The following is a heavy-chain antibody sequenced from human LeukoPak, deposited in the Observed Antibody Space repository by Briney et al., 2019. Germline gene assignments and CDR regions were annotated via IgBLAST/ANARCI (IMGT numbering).Heavy chain of an antibody. V-gene: IGHV4-39*01. J-gene: IGHJ4*02. CDR1: GGSLSRSDYY. CDR2: IYYTGST. Sequence: SETLSLTCTVSGGSLSRSDYYWGWIRQPPVKGLEWIGSIYYTGSTYYNPSLKSRLTMSVDTSNNQFSLMLTSVTAADTAVYYCARRDPIAAAASFDYWGQGTLVTVSS. D-gene: IGHD6-13*01. CDR3: ARRDPIAAAASFDY.